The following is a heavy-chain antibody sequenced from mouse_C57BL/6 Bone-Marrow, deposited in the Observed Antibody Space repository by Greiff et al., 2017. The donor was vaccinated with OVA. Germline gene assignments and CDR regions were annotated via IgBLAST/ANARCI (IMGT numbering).Heavy chain of an antibody. Sequence: QVQLKQSGAELARPGASVKLSCKASGYTFTSYGISWVKQRTGQGLEWIGEIYPRSGNTYYNDKFKGKATLTADKSSSTAYMELRSLTSEDSAVYFCARPVVAPFYAMDYWGQGTSVTDSS. J-gene: IGHJ4*01. CDR1: GYTFTSYG. CDR3: ARPVVAPFYAMDY. CDR2: IYPRSGNT. D-gene: IGHD1-1*01. V-gene: IGHV1-81*01.